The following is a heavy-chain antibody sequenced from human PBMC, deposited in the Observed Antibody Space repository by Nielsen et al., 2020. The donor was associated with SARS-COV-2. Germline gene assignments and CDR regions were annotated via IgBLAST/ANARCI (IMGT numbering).Heavy chain of an antibody. V-gene: IGHV3-7*03. CDR1: GFTFSSYW. D-gene: IGHD2-21*02. J-gene: IGHJ3*02. CDR2: IKQDGSEK. Sequence: GGSLRLSCAASGFTFSSYWMSWVRQAPGKGLEWVANIKQDGSEKYYVDSVKGRFTISRDNARNSLFLQMNSLRTEDTAVYFCARIFGGADVFDIWGQGTMVTVSS. CDR3: ARIFGGADVFDI.